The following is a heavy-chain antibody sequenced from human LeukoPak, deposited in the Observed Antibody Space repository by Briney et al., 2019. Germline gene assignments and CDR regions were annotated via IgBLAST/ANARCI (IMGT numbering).Heavy chain of an antibody. D-gene: IGHD5-18*01. J-gene: IGHJ3*02. CDR1: GGSISSYY. Sequence: PSETLSLTCTVSGGSISSYYWSWIRQPPGKGLEWIGYIYYSGSTNYNPSLKSRVTISVDTSKNRFSLKLSSVTAADTAVYYCARASGYSSRAFDIWGQGTMVTVSS. V-gene: IGHV4-59*01. CDR3: ARASGYSSRAFDI. CDR2: IYYSGST.